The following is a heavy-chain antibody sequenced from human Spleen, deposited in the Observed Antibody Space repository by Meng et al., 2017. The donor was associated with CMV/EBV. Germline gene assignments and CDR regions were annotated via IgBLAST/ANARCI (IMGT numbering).Heavy chain of an antibody. D-gene: IGHD2-2*01. CDR2: ISSSGSTI. CDR1: GFTFSDYY. CDR3: ATPRYCSSTSCLDY. Sequence: GESLKISCAASGFTFSDYYMSWIRQAPGKGLEWVSYISSSGSTIYYADSVKGRFTISRDNAKNSLYLQMNSLRAEDTAVYYCATPRYCSSTSCLDYWGQGTLVTVSS. J-gene: IGHJ4*02. V-gene: IGHV3-11*04.